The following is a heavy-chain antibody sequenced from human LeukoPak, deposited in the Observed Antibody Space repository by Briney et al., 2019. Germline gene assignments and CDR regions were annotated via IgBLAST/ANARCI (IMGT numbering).Heavy chain of an antibody. D-gene: IGHD3-9*01. Sequence: SETLSLTCAVYGGSFSGYYWSWIRQPPGKGREWIGEINHSGSTNYNPSLKSRVTISVDTSKNQFSLKLSSVTAADTAVYYCARGRYFDWLLSYYFDYWGQGTLVTVSS. V-gene: IGHV4-34*01. CDR3: ARGRYFDWLLSYYFDY. CDR1: GGSFSGYY. J-gene: IGHJ4*02. CDR2: INHSGST.